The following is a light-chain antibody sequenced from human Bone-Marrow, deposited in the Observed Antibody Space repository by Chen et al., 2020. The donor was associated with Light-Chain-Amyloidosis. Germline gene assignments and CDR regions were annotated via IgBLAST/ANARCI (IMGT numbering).Light chain of an antibody. J-gene: IGKJ3*01. CDR3: QQGYSKPFA. Sequence: DIQMTQSPSSLSASVGGRVTITCRSSQSINNYLNCFQQKPGKAPKLLFAASNLQSGVPSRFSGSGSGTAFTLTISSLQPEDFASYYCQQGYSKPFAFGPGTKVDFK. V-gene: IGKV1-39*01. CDR1: QSINNY. CDR2: AS.